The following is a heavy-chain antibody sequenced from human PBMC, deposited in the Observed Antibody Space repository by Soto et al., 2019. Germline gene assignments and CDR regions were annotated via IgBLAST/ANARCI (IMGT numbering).Heavy chain of an antibody. Sequence: GGSLRLSCAASGFTFSSYWMSWVRQAPGKGLEWVANIKQDGSEKYYVDSVKGRFTISRDNAKNSLYLQMNSLRAEDTAVYYCARDRGLITVTTICSAFDIWGQGTMVTVSS. J-gene: IGHJ3*02. CDR3: ARDRGLITVTTICSAFDI. D-gene: IGHD4-17*01. V-gene: IGHV3-7*01. CDR2: IKQDGSEK. CDR1: GFTFSSYW.